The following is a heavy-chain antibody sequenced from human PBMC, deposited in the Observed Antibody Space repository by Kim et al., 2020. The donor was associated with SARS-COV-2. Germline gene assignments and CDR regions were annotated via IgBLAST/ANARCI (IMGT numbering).Heavy chain of an antibody. J-gene: IGHJ4*02. CDR3: ARYHWPFDY. CDR2: SGDT. V-gene: IGHV1-2*02. D-gene: IGHD1-20*01. Sequence: SGDTTYAQKFQGRVTMTRDTSISTAYMELSSLKSDDTAMYYCARYHWPFDYWGQGTLVTVSS.